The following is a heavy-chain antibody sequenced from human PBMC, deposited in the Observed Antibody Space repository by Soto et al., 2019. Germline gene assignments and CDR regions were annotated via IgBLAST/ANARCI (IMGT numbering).Heavy chain of an antibody. D-gene: IGHD2-2*01. CDR1: GGSISDDTYY. CDR2: IYYSGTS. V-gene: IGHV4-39*01. CDR3: ARLHCDSPNCVPLDP. J-gene: IGHJ5*02. Sequence: QLQLQESGPGLVKPSETLSLTCTVSGGSISDDTYYWGWIRQPPGKGLEWIGSIYYSGTSSYNPSLKSRLTMSVDTSKKQLSLRLRSVTAADTAVYYCARLHCDSPNCVPLDPWGQGTLVIVSS.